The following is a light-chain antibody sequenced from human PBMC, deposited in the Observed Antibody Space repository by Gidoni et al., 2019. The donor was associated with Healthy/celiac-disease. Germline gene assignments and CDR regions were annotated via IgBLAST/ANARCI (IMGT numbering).Light chain of an antibody. CDR2: RNN. CDR1: SSTIGSNY. Sequence: QSVLTPPPSASGTPGQRVTISCSGSSSTIGSNYVYWYQQLPGTAPKLLIYRNNQRPSGVPDRFSGSKSGTSASLAISGLRSEDEADYYCAAWDDSLSGCYVFGTGTKVTVL. CDR3: AAWDDSLSGCYV. J-gene: IGLJ1*01. V-gene: IGLV1-47*01.